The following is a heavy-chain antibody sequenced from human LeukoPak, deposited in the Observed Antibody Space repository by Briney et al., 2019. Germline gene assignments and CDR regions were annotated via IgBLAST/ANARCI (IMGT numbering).Heavy chain of an antibody. CDR2: ISSSSTYI. D-gene: IGHD2-15*01. V-gene: IGHV3-21*01. Sequence: GGSLRLSCAASGFTFSIYIMNWVRQAPGKGLEWVSSISSSSTYIYYADSVKGRFTISRDNAKNSLYLQMNSLRAEDTAVYSCARGSVVAAHAHKDFDYWGQGTLVTVSS. CDR3: ARGSVVAAHAHKDFDY. J-gene: IGHJ4*02. CDR1: GFTFSIYI.